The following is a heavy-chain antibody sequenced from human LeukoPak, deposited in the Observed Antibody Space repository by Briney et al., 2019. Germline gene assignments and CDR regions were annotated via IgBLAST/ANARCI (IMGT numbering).Heavy chain of an antibody. Sequence: SETLSLTCTVSGGSISSSSYYWGWIRQPPGKGLEWIGSIYYSGSTYYNPSLKSRVTISVDTSKNQFSLKLSSVTAADTAVYYCARDISVMATIKYAFDIWGQGTMVTVSS. CDR3: ARDISVMATIKYAFDI. V-gene: IGHV4-39*07. J-gene: IGHJ3*02. D-gene: IGHD5-24*01. CDR1: GGSISSSSYY. CDR2: IYYSGST.